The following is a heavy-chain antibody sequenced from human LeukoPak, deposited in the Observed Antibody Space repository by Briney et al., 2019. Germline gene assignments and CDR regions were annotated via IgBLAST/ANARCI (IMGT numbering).Heavy chain of an antibody. CDR3: ARDRDDILTATPDYFDY. J-gene: IGHJ4*02. CDR1: GFTFSDYY. D-gene: IGHD3-9*01. CDR2: ISSSGSTT. V-gene: IGHV3-11*01. Sequence: GGSLRLSCAASGFTFSDYYMSWIRQAPGKGLEWVSYISSSGSTTYYADSVKGRFTISRDNAKNSLYLQMNSLRAEDTAVYYCARDRDDILTATPDYFDYWGQGTLVTVSS.